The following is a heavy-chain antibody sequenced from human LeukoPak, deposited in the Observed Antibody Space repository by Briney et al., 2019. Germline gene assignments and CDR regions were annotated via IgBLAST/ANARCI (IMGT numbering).Heavy chain of an antibody. CDR2: IYYSGNT. D-gene: IGHD1-7*01. CDR1: GGSINSNNYN. J-gene: IGHJ5*02. Sequence: SETLSLTCTVSGGSINSNNYNWGWIRQPPGKGLEWIGVIYYSGNTYYNPSLKSRVTISVDTSKNQFFLRLRSVTAADTAVYYCARDWPPPWELIVPGDNSFDPWGQGTLVTVSS. CDR3: ARDWPPPWELIVPGDNSFDP. V-gene: IGHV4-39*07.